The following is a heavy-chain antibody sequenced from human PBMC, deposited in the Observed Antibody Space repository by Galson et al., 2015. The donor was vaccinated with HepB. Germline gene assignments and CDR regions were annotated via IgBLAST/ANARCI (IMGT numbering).Heavy chain of an antibody. D-gene: IGHD2-2*01. V-gene: IGHV4-39*01. CDR1: GGSISSSSYY. Sequence: SETLSLTCAVSGGSISSSSYYWGWIRQPPGKGLEWIGSIYYSGSTYYNPSLKSRVTISVDTSKNQFSLKLSSVTAADTAVYYCARLPYCSSTSCLGFDPWGQGTLVTVSS. J-gene: IGHJ5*02. CDR2: IYYSGST. CDR3: ARLPYCSSTSCLGFDP.